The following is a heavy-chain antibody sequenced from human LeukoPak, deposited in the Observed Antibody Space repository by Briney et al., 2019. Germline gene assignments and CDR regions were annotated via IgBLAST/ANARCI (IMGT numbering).Heavy chain of an antibody. Sequence: APVKVSCKASGYTFTGYYMHWVRQAPGQGLEWMGWINPNSGGTNYAQKFQGRVTMTRDTSISTAYMELSRLRSDDTAVYYCARTRGGYCSSTSCYVELNYYDRMDFDYWGQGTLVTVSS. J-gene: IGHJ4*02. D-gene: IGHD2-2*01. CDR3: ARTRGGYCSSTSCYVELNYYDRMDFDY. V-gene: IGHV1-2*02. CDR1: GYTFTGYY. CDR2: INPNSGGT.